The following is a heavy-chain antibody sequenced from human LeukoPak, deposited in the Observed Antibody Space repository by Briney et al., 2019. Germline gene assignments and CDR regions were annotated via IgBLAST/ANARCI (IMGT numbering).Heavy chain of an antibody. CDR1: GGSISSYY. J-gene: IGHJ4*02. CDR2: IYYSGST. CDR3: ARSLEDFWSGYPYFDY. D-gene: IGHD3-3*01. Sequence: PSETLSLTCTVSGGSISSYYWSWIRQPPGKGLEWIGYIYYSGSTNYNPSLKSRVNISVDTSKNQFSLKLSSVTAADTAVYYCARSLEDFWSGYPYFDYWGQGTLVTVSS. V-gene: IGHV4-59*01.